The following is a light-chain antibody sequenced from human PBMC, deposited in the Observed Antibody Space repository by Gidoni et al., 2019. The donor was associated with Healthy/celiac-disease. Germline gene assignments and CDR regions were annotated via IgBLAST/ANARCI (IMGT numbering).Light chain of an antibody. V-gene: IGLV2-23*01. CDR1: SSDVGSYNL. CDR2: ESS. J-gene: IGLJ2*01. Sequence: QSALTQPAAVSGSPGPSITISCTGTSSDVGSYNLVSWYQQHPGKAPKLMIHESSKRPSGVSNRFSGSKSGNTASLTISGLQAEDEADYYCCSYAGSSTVVFGGGTKLTVL. CDR3: CSYAGSSTVV.